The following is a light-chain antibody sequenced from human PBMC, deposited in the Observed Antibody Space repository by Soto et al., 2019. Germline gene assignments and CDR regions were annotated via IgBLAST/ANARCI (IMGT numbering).Light chain of an antibody. V-gene: IGKV1-9*01. CDR2: DAS. Sequence: DIQVTQSPSSLSASVGDTVTLTCRASQGISSYLGWYQQKPGKAPNLLIYDASTLHSGVPSRFSGGGSGADFTLTISSLQPEDFATYYCQQVNVYPSTFGGGTKVDIK. CDR3: QQVNVYPST. J-gene: IGKJ4*01. CDR1: QGISSY.